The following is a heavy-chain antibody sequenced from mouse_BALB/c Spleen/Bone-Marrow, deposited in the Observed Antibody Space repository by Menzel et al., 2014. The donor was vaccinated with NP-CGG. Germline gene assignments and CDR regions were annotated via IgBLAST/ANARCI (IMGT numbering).Heavy chain of an antibody. D-gene: IGHD2-3*01. CDR2: INSNGGST. J-gene: IGHJ4*01. V-gene: IGHV5-6-3*01. CDR1: GFTFSSYG. CDR3: ARDGYYAFYAMDY. Sequence: EVQLVESGGGLVQPGGSLKLSCAASGFTFSSYGMSWVRQTPDKRLELVATINSNGGSTYYPDSVKGRFTISRDNAKNTLYLQMSSLKSEDTAMYYCARDGYYAFYAMDYWGQGTSVTVSS.